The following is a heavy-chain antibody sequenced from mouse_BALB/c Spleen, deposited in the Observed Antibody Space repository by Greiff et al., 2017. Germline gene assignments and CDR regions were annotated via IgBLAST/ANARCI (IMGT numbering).Heavy chain of an antibody. CDR1: GYTFTSYY. CDR3: TRSSTMITTWFAY. V-gene: IGHV1S81*02. J-gene: IGHJ3*01. Sequence: QVQLQQSGAELVKPGASVKLSCKASGYTFTSYYMYWVKQRPGQGLEWIGEINPSNGGTNFNEKFKSKATLTVDKSSSTAYMQLSSLTSEDSAVYYCTRSSTMITTWFAYWGQGTLVTVSA. D-gene: IGHD2-4*01. CDR2: INPSNGGT.